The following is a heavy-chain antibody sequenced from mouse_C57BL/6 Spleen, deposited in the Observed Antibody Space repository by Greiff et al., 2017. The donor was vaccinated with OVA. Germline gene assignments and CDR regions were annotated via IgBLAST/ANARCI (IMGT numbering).Heavy chain of an antibody. CDR1: GYSITSGYY. V-gene: IGHV3-6*01. J-gene: IGHJ2*01. D-gene: IGHD2-1*01. Sequence: EVQLQQSGPGLVKPSQSLSLTCSVTGYSITSGYYWNWIRQFPGNKLEWMGYISYDGSNNYNPSLKNRISITRDTSKNQFFLKLNSVTTEDTATYYCARHLLSDYWGQGTTLTVSS. CDR3: ARHLLSDY. CDR2: ISYDGSN.